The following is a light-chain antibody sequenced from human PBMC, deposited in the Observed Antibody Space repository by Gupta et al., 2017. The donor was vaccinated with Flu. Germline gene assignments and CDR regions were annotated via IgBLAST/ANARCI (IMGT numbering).Light chain of an antibody. CDR2: LGS. V-gene: IGKV2-30*01. Sequence: VTLGKPASISGSTSQGRVYSDGNTYLNWFQQRPGQSPRRLIHLGSYRDTGVPDRFSGSGSGTYFTLKISRVEADDVGVYYCMQGEHCPWTFGQGTKVEIK. CDR3: MQGEHCPWT. CDR1: QGRVYSDGNTY. J-gene: IGKJ1*01.